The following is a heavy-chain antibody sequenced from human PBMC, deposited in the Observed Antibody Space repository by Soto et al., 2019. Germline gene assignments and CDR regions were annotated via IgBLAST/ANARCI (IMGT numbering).Heavy chain of an antibody. V-gene: IGHV3-23*01. CDR2: ISGSGGGK. Sequence: GGSLRLSCVASGFTFSSYAMSWVRQAPGKGLEWVSSISGSGGGKDYADSVRGRFTISRDNSKNTLYLEMNSLRAEDTAVYYCATGVVRYCSSTTCFGVFDSWGQGTMVTVSS. CDR3: ATGVVRYCSSTTCFGVFDS. D-gene: IGHD2-2*01. J-gene: IGHJ4*02. CDR1: GFTFSSYA.